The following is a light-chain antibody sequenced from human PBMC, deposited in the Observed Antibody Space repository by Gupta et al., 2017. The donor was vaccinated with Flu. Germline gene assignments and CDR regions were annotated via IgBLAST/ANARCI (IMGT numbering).Light chain of an antibody. CDR1: SIGRKS. Sequence: SFVLTQPPSVSVAPGQTAKITCGGDSIGRKSVHWYQQKPGQAPVVVVYDDSNRPSGIPERFSGSNSDNTATLTINKVEAGYQPEQVGHVWPISRAQRMVFGGGTRLTVL. J-gene: IGLJ3*02. CDR3: HVWPISRAQRMV. V-gene: IGLV3-21*02. CDR2: DDS.